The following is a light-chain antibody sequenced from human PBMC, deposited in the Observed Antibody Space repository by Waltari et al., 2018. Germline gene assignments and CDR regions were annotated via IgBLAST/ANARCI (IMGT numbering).Light chain of an antibody. Sequence: QSALTQPPSASGAPGQRVPISCSGSTSNIGGNYAYWYQQLPGAAPKLLIYRNDQRPSGVPDRFSGSKSGTSASLTISGLRSEDEADYFCAAWDDSLSGPVFGGGTKLAVL. V-gene: IGLV1-47*01. CDR1: TSNIGGNY. CDR3: AAWDDSLSGPV. J-gene: IGLJ2*01. CDR2: RND.